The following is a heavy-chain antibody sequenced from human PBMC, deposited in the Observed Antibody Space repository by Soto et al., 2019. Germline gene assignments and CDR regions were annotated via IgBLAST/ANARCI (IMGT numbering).Heavy chain of an antibody. J-gene: IGHJ4*02. CDR2: IFYTGST. D-gene: IGHD3-3*01. V-gene: IGHV4-59*12. CDR3: ARGGLRDYDFWSGHRPRVFFDY. Sequence: SETLSLTCTVSGGSITDYYWSWIRQPPGKGLEWIGQIFYTGSTNYNPSLKSRVTISVDTSKNQFSLKLSSVTAADTAVYYCARGGLRDYDFWSGHRPRVFFDYWGQGTLVTVSS. CDR1: GGSITDYY.